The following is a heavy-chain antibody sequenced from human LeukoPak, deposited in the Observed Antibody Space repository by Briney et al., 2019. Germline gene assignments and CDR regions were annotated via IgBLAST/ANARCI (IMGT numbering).Heavy chain of an antibody. Sequence: GESLKISCKVSGYRFTNYWIGWVRQMPGTGLEWMGIIYPGDSDTRYNSSFQGQVTISVDKSISTAFLQWSSLKASDTAMYYCARLSYDSSGSHDYWGQGTLVTVSS. CDR3: ARLSYDSSGSHDY. D-gene: IGHD3-22*01. J-gene: IGHJ4*02. V-gene: IGHV5-51*01. CDR2: IYPGDSDT. CDR1: GYRFTNYW.